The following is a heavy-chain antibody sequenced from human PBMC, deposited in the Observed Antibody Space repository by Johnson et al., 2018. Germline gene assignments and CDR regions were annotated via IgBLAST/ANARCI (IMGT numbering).Heavy chain of an antibody. CDR3: AKDNTYYMDV. CDR1: GFTFSSYG. Sequence: VQLVESGGGVVQPGRSXRLSCAASGFTFSSYGMHRVRQAPGKGLAWVAVIWSVGRKDSSADSVKCRFTISRDNSKNPLYLQMNSLRAEDTVVYYCAKDNTYYMDVWGKGTTVTVSS. CDR2: IWSVGRKD. J-gene: IGHJ6*03. V-gene: IGHV3-33*06.